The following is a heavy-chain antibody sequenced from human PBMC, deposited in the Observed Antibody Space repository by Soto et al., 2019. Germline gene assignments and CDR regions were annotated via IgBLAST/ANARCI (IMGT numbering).Heavy chain of an antibody. V-gene: IGHV3-53*01. CDR2: IYSSGAT. CDR1: GFIVSHNY. D-gene: IGHD1-20*01. Sequence: GGSLRLSCIPSGFIVSHNYMSWVRQAPGTGLEWVSVIYSSGATYYADSVKGRFTISRDDSKNTLYLQMNSLRAEDTAVYYCARGITGTTFDYWGQGTLVTLSS. CDR3: ARGITGTTFDY. J-gene: IGHJ4*02.